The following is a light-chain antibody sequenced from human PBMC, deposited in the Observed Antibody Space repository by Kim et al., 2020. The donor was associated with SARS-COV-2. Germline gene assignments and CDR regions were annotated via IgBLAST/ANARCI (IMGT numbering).Light chain of an antibody. Sequence: DIQMTQSPSSLSASVGDRVTITCRASQDIRRYLAWFQQRPGNVPKLLIYSASTLQSGVPSRFSGSGSGTDFTLTISSLQPEDVATYYCQKYDSLPQTFGHGTKVDIK. CDR3: QKYDSLPQT. J-gene: IGKJ1*01. CDR2: SAS. CDR1: QDIRRY. V-gene: IGKV1-27*01.